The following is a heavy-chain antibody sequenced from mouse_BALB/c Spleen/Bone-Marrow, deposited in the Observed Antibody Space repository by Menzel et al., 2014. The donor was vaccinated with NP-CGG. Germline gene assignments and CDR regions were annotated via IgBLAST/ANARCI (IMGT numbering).Heavy chain of an antibody. CDR3: ARNLRDPFAY. J-gene: IGHJ3*01. V-gene: IGHV2-6-4*01. Sequence: VKVVESGPGLVAPSQSLSITCTVSGFSLSRYSIHWIRQPPGNGLEWLGMIWGGGSTDYNSALKSRLSISKDNSKSQVFLKMNSLQTDDTAIYYCARNLRDPFAYWGQGTLVTVSA. CDR2: IWGGGST. CDR1: GFSLSRYS.